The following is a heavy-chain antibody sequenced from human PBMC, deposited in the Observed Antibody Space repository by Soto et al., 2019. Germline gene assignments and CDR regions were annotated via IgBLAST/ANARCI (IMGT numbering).Heavy chain of an antibody. CDR3: ARRITMVRGPYYYYAMDV. V-gene: IGHV3-48*02. J-gene: IGHJ6*02. CDR2: ITSTSSTK. CDR1: GFTFSSHT. Sequence: LRLSCAGSGFTFSSHTMTWVRQAPGKGLEFLSYITSTSSTKNYADSVKGRFTISRDNAKNSLHLQMNSLRDEDTAVYYCARRITMVRGPYYYYAMDVWGPVTTVTVSS. D-gene: IGHD3-10*01.